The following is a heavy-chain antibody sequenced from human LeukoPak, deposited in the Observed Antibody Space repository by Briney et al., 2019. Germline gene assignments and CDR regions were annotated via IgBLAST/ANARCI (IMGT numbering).Heavy chain of an antibody. V-gene: IGHV4-39*01. CDR3: ARHITDYYDSSGYYYVFAFDI. J-gene: IGHJ3*02. D-gene: IGHD3-22*01. CDR2: IYYSGST. CDR1: GGSISSTTSY. Sequence: SETLSLTCAVSGGSISSTTSYWGWIRQPPGKGLEWIGRIYYSGSTFCNPSLKSRVTISVDTSKNQLSLRLSSVTAADTAVYYCARHITDYYDSSGYYYVFAFDIWGQGTMVTVSS.